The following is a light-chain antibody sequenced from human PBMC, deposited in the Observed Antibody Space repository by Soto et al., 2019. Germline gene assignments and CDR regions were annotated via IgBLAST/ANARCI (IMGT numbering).Light chain of an antibody. Sequence: EIVWTQSPGTLSLSPGERATLSGRASQSVSSYLAWYQRKPGQAPRLLIYGASSRATGIPDRFSGSGSGTDFTLTISRLEPEDFAVYYCQQYGGSPHTFGQWTKVEIK. V-gene: IGKV3-20*01. CDR1: QSVSSY. J-gene: IGKJ1*01. CDR3: QQYGGSPHT. CDR2: GAS.